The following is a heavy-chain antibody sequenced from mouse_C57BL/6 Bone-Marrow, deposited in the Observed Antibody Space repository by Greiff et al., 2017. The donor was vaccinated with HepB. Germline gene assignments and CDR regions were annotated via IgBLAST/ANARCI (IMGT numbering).Heavy chain of an antibody. V-gene: IGHV1-5*01. J-gene: IGHJ1*03. CDR1: GYTFTSYW. D-gene: IGHD1-1*01. CDR3: TRSGPITAVGADWYFDV. CDR2: IYPGNSDT. Sequence: VQLQQSGTVLARPGASVKMSCKTSGYTFTSYWMHWVKQRPGQGLEWIGAIYPGNSDTSYNQKFKGKAKLTAVTSASTAYMELSSLTNEDSAVYYCTRSGPITAVGADWYFDVWGTGTTVTVSS.